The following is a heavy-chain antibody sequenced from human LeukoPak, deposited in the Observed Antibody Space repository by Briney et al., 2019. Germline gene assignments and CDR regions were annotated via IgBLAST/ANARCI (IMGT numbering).Heavy chain of an antibody. CDR3: AKEMFGWYFDY. CDR2: ISGSGGST. CDR1: GFTFSSYA. V-gene: IGHV3-23*01. J-gene: IGHJ4*02. Sequence: GGSLRLSCAASGFTFSSYAMSWVRQAPGKGLEWVSAISGSGGSTSYAESVKGWFTISRDNSKNTLYLQMNSLRAEDMAVYYCAKEMFGWYFDYWGQGTLVTVSS. D-gene: IGHD6-19*01.